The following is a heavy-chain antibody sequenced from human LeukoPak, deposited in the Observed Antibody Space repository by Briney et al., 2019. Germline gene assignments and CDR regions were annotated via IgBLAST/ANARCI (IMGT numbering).Heavy chain of an antibody. CDR1: GGPFSGYY. V-gene: IGHV4-34*01. J-gene: IGHJ4*02. CDR2: INHSGST. D-gene: IGHD3-3*01. CDR3: ARDSSLMSWSGYPDY. Sequence: PSETLSLTCAVYGGPFSGYYWSWIRQPPGKGLEWIGEINHSGSTNYNPSLKSRVTISVDTSKNQFSLKLSSVTAADTAIYYCARDSSLMSWSGYPDYWGQGTLVTVSS.